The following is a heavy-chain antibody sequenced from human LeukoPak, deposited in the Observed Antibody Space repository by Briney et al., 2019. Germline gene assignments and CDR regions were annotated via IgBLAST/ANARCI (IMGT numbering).Heavy chain of an antibody. J-gene: IGHJ4*02. CDR1: GFTFSSYG. V-gene: IGHV3-30*02. D-gene: IGHD1-7*01. CDR2: IRYDGSNK. CDR3: AKDQELELHPPDY. Sequence: GGSLRLSCAASGFTFSSYGMHWVRQAPGKGLEWVAFIRYDGSNKYYADSVKGRFTISRDNSKNTLHLQMNSLRAEDTAVYYCAKDQELELHPPDYWGQGTLVTVSS.